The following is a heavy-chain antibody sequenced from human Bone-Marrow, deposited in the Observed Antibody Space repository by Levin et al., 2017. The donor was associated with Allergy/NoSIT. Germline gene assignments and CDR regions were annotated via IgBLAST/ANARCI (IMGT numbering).Heavy chain of an antibody. J-gene: IGHJ1*01. Sequence: GESLKISCKGSGYTFPNYWIGWVRQMPGKGLEWMGSIYPHDSHIKYSPSFQGQVTFSADKSTSTAYLQWSSLKASDSAIYFCARPPTAHYPQEHFHPWGQGTLVTVSS. CDR3: ARPPTAHYPQEHFHP. V-gene: IGHV5-51*01. CDR2: IYPHDSHI. CDR1: GYTFPNYW. D-gene: IGHD1/OR15-1a*01.